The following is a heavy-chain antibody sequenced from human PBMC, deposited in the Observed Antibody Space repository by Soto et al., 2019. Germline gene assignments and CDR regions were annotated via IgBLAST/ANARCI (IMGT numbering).Heavy chain of an antibody. J-gene: IGHJ3*02. Sequence: GGSLRLSCAASGFTVSSNYMSWVRQAPGKGLEWVSVIYSGGSTYYADSVKGRFTISRDNSKNTLYLQMNSLRAEDTAVYYCASRSALLPTSGLAFDIWGQGTMVTVSS. CDR3: ASRSALLPTSGLAFDI. CDR1: GFTVSSNY. V-gene: IGHV3-53*01. D-gene: IGHD2-15*01. CDR2: IYSGGST.